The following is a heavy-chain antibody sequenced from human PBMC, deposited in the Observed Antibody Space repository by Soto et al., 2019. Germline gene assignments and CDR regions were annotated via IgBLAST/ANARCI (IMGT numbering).Heavy chain of an antibody. V-gene: IGHV2-5*02. Sequence: QITLKESGPTLVKPTQTLTLTCTFSGISLSTDAVGVAWIRQPPGKALEWLALIYWDDDKRYSPSLKSRLTIIKDTSKNQVGLTMTNMDPVDTATYYCAHRGEVATIISDAFDIWGPGTSVTVSS. J-gene: IGHJ3*02. CDR2: IYWDDDK. CDR1: GISLSTDAVG. D-gene: IGHD5-12*01. CDR3: AHRGEVATIISDAFDI.